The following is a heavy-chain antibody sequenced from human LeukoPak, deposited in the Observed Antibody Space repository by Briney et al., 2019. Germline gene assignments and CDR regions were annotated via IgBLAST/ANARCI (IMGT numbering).Heavy chain of an antibody. CDR1: GFPFNIYA. CDR3: AKDLRHVDGYWDIDY. J-gene: IGHJ4*02. CDR2: IIGAGTT. D-gene: IGHD5-24*01. Sequence: GGSLRLSCAASGFPFNIYALRWVRHATGKGLEWISGIIGAGTTYYADSVKGRFTVSRDQASNTVFLRMNSLRAEDSAVYYCAKDLRHVDGYWDIDYWGQGALVTVSS. V-gene: IGHV3-23*01.